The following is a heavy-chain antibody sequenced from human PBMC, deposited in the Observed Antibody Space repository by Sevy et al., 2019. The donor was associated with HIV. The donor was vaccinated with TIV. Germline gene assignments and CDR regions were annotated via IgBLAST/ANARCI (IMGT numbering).Heavy chain of an antibody. J-gene: IGHJ4*02. Sequence: SETLSLTCTVSGGSISSADYYWNWIRQPPGKGLEWIGYIYSSGNTYYYPSLKSRVTISVDTSKNQFSLKQSSVTAADTAVYYCARAGYGDYVGYFDYWGQGTLVTVSS. CDR3: ARAGYGDYVGYFDY. V-gene: IGHV4-30-4*01. D-gene: IGHD4-17*01. CDR1: GGSISSADYY. CDR2: IYSSGNT.